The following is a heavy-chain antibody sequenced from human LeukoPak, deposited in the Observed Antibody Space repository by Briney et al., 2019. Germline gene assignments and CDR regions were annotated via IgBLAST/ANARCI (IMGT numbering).Heavy chain of an antibody. V-gene: IGHV1-69*13. D-gene: IGHD3-10*01. CDR3: ARGVRGVQNWFDP. J-gene: IGHJ5*02. Sequence: GASVKVSCKASGGTFSSYAISWVRQAPGQGLEWMGGIIPIFGTANYAQKFQGRVTITADESTSTAYMELSSLRSEDTAVYYCARGVRGVQNWFDPWGRGTLVTVSS. CDR1: GGTFSSYA. CDR2: IIPIFGTA.